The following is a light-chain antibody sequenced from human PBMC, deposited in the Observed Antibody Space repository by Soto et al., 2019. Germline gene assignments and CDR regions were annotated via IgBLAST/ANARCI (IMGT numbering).Light chain of an antibody. CDR1: SGHSNYD. V-gene: IGLV4-69*01. Sequence: QPVLTQSPSASASLGASVKLTCTLSSGHSNYDIAWHQQQPEKGPRFLMKLNNDGSHIKGDVIPDRFSGSSSGAERYLTISRLQSEDEADYYCYTGGTPWVFGGGTKLTVL. J-gene: IGLJ3*02. CDR2: LNNDGSH. CDR3: YTGGTPWV.